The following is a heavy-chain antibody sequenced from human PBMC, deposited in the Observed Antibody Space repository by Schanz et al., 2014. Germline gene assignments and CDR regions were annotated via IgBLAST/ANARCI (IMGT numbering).Heavy chain of an antibody. CDR2: ISRAGTTS. CDR3: ARENLNWEAFDI. J-gene: IGHJ3*02. D-gene: IGHD7-27*01. CDR1: GFIFNDYY. V-gene: IGHV3-11*01. Sequence: VQLVESGGGLVQSGGSLRLSCAASGFIFNDYYMNWIRQAPGKGLEWLSYISRAGTTSYYADSVKGRFTISRDNAKNSLYLEMTSLRGEATVVYYCARENLNWEAFDIWGQGTVVTVSS.